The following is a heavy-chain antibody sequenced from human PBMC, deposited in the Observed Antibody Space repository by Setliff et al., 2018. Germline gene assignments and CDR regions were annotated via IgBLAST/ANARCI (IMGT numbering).Heavy chain of an antibody. CDR2: IYTSGST. Sequence: PSETLSRTCTFSGGSISSGSYYWSWIRQPAGKGLEWIGHIYTSGSTNYNPSLKSRVTISVDTSKNQFSLKLSSVTAADTAVYYCASYRQDVNYWGQGTLVTVSS. CDR3: ASYRQDVNY. V-gene: IGHV4-61*09. J-gene: IGHJ4*02. D-gene: IGHD4-4*01. CDR1: GGSISSGSYY.